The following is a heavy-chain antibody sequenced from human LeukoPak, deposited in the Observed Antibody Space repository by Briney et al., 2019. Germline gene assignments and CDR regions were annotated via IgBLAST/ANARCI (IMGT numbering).Heavy chain of an antibody. CDR1: GFTFSDYY. CDR3: ARDRGPDGFLELWWSRIGWFDP. Sequence: GGSLRLSCAASGFTFSDYYMSWIRQAPGKGLEWVSYISSSGSTIYYADSVKGRFTISRDNAKNSLYLQMNSLRSEDTAVYYCARDRGPDGFLELWWSRIGWFDPWGQGTLVTVSS. J-gene: IGHJ5*02. V-gene: IGHV3-11*01. D-gene: IGHD2-21*01. CDR2: ISSSGSTI.